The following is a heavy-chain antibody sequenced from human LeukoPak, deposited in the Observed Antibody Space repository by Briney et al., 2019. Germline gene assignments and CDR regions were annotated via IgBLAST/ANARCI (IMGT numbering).Heavy chain of an antibody. Sequence: SETLSLTCTVSGGSISSYYWSWIRQPPGKGLEWIGYIYYSGSTNYNPSFKSRVTISVDTSKNQFSLKLSSVTAADTAVYYCARDLRYDSSGYYYYDAFDIWGQGTMVTVSS. CDR2: IYYSGST. J-gene: IGHJ3*02. D-gene: IGHD3-22*01. CDR3: ARDLRYDSSGYYYYDAFDI. CDR1: GGSISSYY. V-gene: IGHV4-59*01.